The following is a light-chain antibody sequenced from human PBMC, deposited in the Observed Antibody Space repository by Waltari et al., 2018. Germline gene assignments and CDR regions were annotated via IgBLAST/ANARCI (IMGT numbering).Light chain of an antibody. CDR3: QQRKNWPPLT. J-gene: IGKJ4*01. CDR1: QHVDRY. CDR2: DTS. Sequence: ETVLTQSPATLSLSPGERATLSCKASQHVDRYLAWYQQKPGQAPRLLISDTSNRATGIPVRFSGSGSGTDFTLTISSLEPEDFAVYYCQQRKNWPPLTFGGGTKVEIK. V-gene: IGKV3-11*01.